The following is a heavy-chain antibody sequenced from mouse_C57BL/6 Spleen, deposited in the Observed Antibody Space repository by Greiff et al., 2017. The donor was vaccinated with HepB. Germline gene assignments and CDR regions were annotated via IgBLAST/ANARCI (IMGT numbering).Heavy chain of an antibody. Sequence: QVQLQQPGAELVKPGASVKLSCKASGYTFTSYWMQWVKQRPGQGLEWIGEIDPSDSYTNYNQKFKGKATLTVDTSSSTAYMQLSSLTSEDSAAYYCARLRSSGPFDYWGQGTTLTVSS. CDR1: GYTFTSYW. CDR2: IDPSDSYT. CDR3: ARLRSSGPFDY. V-gene: IGHV1-50*01. J-gene: IGHJ2*01. D-gene: IGHD3-2*02.